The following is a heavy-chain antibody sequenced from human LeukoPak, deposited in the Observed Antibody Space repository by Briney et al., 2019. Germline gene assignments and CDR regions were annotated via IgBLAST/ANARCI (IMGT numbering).Heavy chain of an antibody. V-gene: IGHV4-59*04. CDR2: IYYTGST. Sequence: GSLRLSCAASGFTFSSYNMNWVRQPPGKGLEWIGNIYYTGSTYYNVSLNSRVTISIDTSKNLFSLRLNSMTAADTAVYYCAKSGGYGLIDKWGQGTLVTVSS. CDR1: GFTFSSYN. J-gene: IGHJ4*02. D-gene: IGHD1-26*01. CDR3: AKSGGYGLIDK.